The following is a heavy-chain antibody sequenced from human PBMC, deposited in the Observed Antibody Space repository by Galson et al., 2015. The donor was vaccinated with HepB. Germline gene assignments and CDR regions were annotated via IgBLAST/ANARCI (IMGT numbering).Heavy chain of an antibody. CDR2: IYYSGST. CDR1: GGSISSYY. V-gene: IGHV4-59*08. Sequence: SETLSLTCTVSGGSISSYYWSWIRQPPGKGLEWIGYIYYSGSTNYNPSLKSRVTISVDTSKNQFSLKLSSVTAADTAVYYCARVGWELRLDAFDIWGQGTMVTVSS. CDR3: ARVGWELRLDAFDI. D-gene: IGHD1-26*01. J-gene: IGHJ3*02.